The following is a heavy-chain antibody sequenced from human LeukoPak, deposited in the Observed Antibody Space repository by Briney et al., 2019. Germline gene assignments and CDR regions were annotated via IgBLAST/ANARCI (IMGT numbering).Heavy chain of an antibody. CDR2: ISGSGGST. V-gene: IGHV3-23*01. CDR3: AKEGIADLLLPFSS. CDR1: GFTFSSYA. J-gene: IGHJ4*02. D-gene: IGHD6-13*01. Sequence: EPGGSLRLSCAASGFTFSSYAMSWVRQAPGKGLEWVSAISGSGGSTYYADSVKGRFTISRDNSKNTLYLRMNSLRAEDTAVYYCAKEGIADLLLPFSSWGQGTLVTVSS.